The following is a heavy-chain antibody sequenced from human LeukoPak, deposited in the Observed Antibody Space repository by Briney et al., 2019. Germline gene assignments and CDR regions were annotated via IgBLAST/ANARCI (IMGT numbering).Heavy chain of an antibody. CDR1: GFTFRDYV. Sequence: GGSLRLSCAASGFTFRDYVMSWVRQAPGKGLEWVSYISSSGSTIYYADSVKGRFTISRDNAKNSLYLQMNSLRAEDTAVYYCARGSGGYDFWSHNWFDPWGQGTLVTVSS. D-gene: IGHD3-3*01. CDR3: ARGSGGYDFWSHNWFDP. V-gene: IGHV3-11*01. CDR2: ISSSGSTI. J-gene: IGHJ5*02.